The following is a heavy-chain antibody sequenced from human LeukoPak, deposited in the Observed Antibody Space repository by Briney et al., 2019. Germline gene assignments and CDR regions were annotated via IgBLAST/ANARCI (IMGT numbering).Heavy chain of an antibody. Sequence: GRSLRLSCAASGFTSTSYWMTWVRQAPGKGLHWVANINHDGTDKNYADSVKGRFTISRDNAKRSVFLQMNSLRAEDTGLYYCAREDWGPRFDPRGQGTLVTVSS. D-gene: IGHD7-27*01. CDR2: INHDGTDK. CDR1: GFTSTSYW. J-gene: IGHJ5*02. CDR3: AREDWGPRFDP. V-gene: IGHV3-7*05.